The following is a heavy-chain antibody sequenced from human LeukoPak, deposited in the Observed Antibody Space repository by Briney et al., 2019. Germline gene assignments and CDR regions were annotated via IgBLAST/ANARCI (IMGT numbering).Heavy chain of an antibody. CDR3: ARHGKWLDHGMDV. V-gene: IGHV5-51*01. Sequence: GESLKISCKASGYSFPGYWIGWVRQMPGKGLEWMGIIYPGDSDTRYSPSFQGQVTISADKSINTAYLQWSSLKASDTAMYYCARHGKWLDHGMDVWGRGTTVTVSS. CDR1: GYSFPGYW. CDR2: IYPGDSDT. J-gene: IGHJ6*02. D-gene: IGHD6-19*01.